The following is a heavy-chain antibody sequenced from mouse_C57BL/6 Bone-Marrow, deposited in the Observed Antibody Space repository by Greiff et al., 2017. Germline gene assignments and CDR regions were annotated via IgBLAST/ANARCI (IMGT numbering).Heavy chain of an antibody. CDR3: ARRVTTVVAPDAMDY. J-gene: IGHJ4*01. V-gene: IGHV1-43*01. CDR2: INPSTGGT. Sequence: EVKLQESGPELVKPGASVKISCKASGYSFTGYYMHWVKQSSEKSLEWIGEINPSTGGTSYNQKFKGKATLTVDKSSSTAYMQLKSLTSEDSAVYYCARRVTTVVAPDAMDYWGQGTSVTVSS. D-gene: IGHD1-1*01. CDR1: GYSFTGYY.